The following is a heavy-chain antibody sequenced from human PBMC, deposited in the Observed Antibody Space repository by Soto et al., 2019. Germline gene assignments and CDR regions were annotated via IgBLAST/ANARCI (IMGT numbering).Heavy chain of an antibody. J-gene: IGHJ5*02. CDR1: GGTFSSYA. D-gene: IGHD2-15*01. V-gene: IGHV1-69*17. CDR2: LIPLFDMT. Sequence: QVQLVQSGAEVKKPGSSVKVSCKASGGTFSSYAISWVRQAPGQGLEWMGGLIPLFDMTNYAQKFQGRVTITADKSTGTAYMELSGLRSEDTAIYYCARGAWDCRGGGCSGWFDPWGQGTLVTVSS. CDR3: ARGAWDCRGGGCSGWFDP.